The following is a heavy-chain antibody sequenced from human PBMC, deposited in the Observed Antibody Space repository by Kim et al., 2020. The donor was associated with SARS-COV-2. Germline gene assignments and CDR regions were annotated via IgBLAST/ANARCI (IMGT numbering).Heavy chain of an antibody. CDR3: AKDLWEEYYYDSSGPQGGNFDY. V-gene: IGHV3-23*03. D-gene: IGHD3-22*01. J-gene: IGHJ4*02. CDR1: GFTFSSYA. CDR2: IYSGGSST. Sequence: GGSLRLSCAASGFTFSSYAMSWVRQAPGKGLEWVSVIYSGGSSTYYADSVKGRFTISRDNSKNTLYLQMNSLGAEDTAVYYCAKDLWEEYYYDSSGPQGGNFDYWGQGTLVTVSS.